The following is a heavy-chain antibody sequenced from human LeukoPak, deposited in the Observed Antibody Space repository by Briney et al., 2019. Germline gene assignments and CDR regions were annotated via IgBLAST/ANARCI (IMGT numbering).Heavy chain of an antibody. CDR1: GFTVSSNY. J-gene: IGHJ3*02. V-gene: IGHV3-53*01. Sequence: GGSLRLSCAASGFTVSSNYMSWVRQAPGKGLEWVSVIYSGGSTYYADSVKGRFTISRDNSKNTLYLQMNSLRAEDTAVYYCARELYGDYALDDAFDIWSQGTMVTVSS. CDR2: IYSGGST. D-gene: IGHD4-17*01. CDR3: ARELYGDYALDDAFDI.